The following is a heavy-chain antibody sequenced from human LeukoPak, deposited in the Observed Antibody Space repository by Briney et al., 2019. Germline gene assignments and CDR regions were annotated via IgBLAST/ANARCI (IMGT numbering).Heavy chain of an antibody. CDR1: GCTFNNHW. Sequence: WGSLRLSCVASGCTFNNHWMSWVRQAPGKGLEWVANIKQDGSEKNFVDSLKGRFTTYRDNAKNSLYLQMNSMRDEDTAVYYCARGQNVLLWFGELLGPNWSDPWGQGTLVTVSS. J-gene: IGHJ5*02. V-gene: IGHV3-7*02. CDR3: ARGQNVLLWFGELLGPNWSDP. D-gene: IGHD3-10*01. CDR2: IKQDGSEK.